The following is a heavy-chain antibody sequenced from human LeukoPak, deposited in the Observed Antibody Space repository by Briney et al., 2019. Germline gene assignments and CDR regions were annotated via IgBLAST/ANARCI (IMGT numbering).Heavy chain of an antibody. Sequence: GGSLRLSCAASGFTFSSYAMSWVRQAPGKGLEWVSAISGSGGSTYYADSVKGRFTISRDNSKNTLYQQMNSLRAEDTAVYYCAKGTLGQVGATPFDYWGQGTLVTVSS. V-gene: IGHV3-23*01. CDR1: GFTFSSYA. CDR3: AKGTLGQVGATPFDY. J-gene: IGHJ4*02. D-gene: IGHD1-26*01. CDR2: ISGSGGST.